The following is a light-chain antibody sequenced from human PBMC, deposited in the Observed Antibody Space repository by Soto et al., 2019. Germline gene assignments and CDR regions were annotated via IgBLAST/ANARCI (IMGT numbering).Light chain of an antibody. V-gene: IGKV3-15*01. Sequence: EVVMTQSPATPSVSPGERATLSSRASESVSSNLAWYQQRPGQAPRLVIYGASTRATGIPARFSGGGSGTEFTLTISSLQSEDFAVYYCQQYHSWPPITFGQGTRLEIK. CDR3: QQYHSWPPIT. CDR1: ESVSSN. CDR2: GAS. J-gene: IGKJ5*01.